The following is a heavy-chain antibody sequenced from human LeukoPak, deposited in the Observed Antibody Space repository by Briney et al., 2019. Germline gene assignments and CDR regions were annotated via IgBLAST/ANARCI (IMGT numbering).Heavy chain of an antibody. CDR1: GGSISSYY. CDR2: IYYSGST. CDR3: ARVSHSGYEPHDY. J-gene: IGHJ4*02. V-gene: IGHV4-59*01. Sequence: SETLSLTCTVSGGSISSYYWSWIRQPPGKGLEWIGYIYYSGSTSYSPSLRSRVTISVDTSKNQFSLKLSSVTAADTAVYYCARVSHSGYEPHDYWGQGTLVTVSS. D-gene: IGHD5-12*01.